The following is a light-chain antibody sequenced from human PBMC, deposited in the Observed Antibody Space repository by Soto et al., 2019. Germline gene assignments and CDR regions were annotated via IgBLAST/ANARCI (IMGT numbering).Light chain of an antibody. CDR2: DAS. V-gene: IGKV3-20*01. CDR3: QQYARPPFA. CDR1: QRISNSY. Sequence: EIVLTQSPGTLSLSPGERATLSCRASQRISNSYLAWYQQKPGQAPRLLLYDASSRATGIPDRVSGNGSGTDFTLTISRLEHEDFAVYYCQQYARPPFAFGQGTKVEIK. J-gene: IGKJ2*01.